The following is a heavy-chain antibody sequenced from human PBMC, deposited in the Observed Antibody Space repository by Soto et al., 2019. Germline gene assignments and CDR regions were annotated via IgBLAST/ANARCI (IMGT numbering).Heavy chain of an antibody. CDR1: GFTFSSYG. Sequence: PGGSLRLSCAASGFTFSSYGMHWVRQAPGKGLEWVAVISYDGSNKYYADSVKGRFTISRDNSKNTPYLQMNSLRAEDTAVYYCARMYYYDSSGYPDAFDIWGQGTMATVSS. CDR2: ISYDGSNK. V-gene: IGHV3-30*03. D-gene: IGHD3-22*01. J-gene: IGHJ3*02. CDR3: ARMYYYDSSGYPDAFDI.